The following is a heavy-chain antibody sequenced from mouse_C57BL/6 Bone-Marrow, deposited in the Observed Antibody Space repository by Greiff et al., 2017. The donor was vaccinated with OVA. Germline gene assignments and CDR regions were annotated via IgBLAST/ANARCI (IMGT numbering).Heavy chain of an antibody. CDR3: ARSMITTFAMDY. D-gene: IGHD2-4*01. CDR2: INPGSGGT. J-gene: IGHJ4*01. V-gene: IGHV1-54*01. Sequence: QVQLKESGAELVRPGTSVKVSCKASGYAFTNYLIEWVKQRPGQGLEWIGVINPGSGGTNYNEKFKGKATLTADKSSSTAYMQLSSLTSEDSAVYFCARSMITTFAMDYWGQGTSVTVSS. CDR1: GYAFTNYL.